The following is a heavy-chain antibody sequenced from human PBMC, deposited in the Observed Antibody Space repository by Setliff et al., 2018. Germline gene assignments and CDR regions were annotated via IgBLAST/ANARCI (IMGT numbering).Heavy chain of an antibody. V-gene: IGHV1-46*01. CDR2: FNPSGGST. CDR1: GYIFTSYY. D-gene: IGHD4-4*01. J-gene: IGHJ4*02. CDR3: ARGDYSNPCDY. Sequence: RASVKVSCKASGYIFTSYYIHWVRQAPGQGLEWIGLFNPSGGSTKYAEKFQGRVTLTRDTSASTVYMDLSSLRSEDTATYYCARGDYSNPCDYWGQGTLVTVSS.